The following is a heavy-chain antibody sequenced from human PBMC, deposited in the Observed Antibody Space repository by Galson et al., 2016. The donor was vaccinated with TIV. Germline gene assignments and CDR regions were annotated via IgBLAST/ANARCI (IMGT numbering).Heavy chain of an antibody. V-gene: IGHV1-3*01. CDR1: GYTFITHA. Sequence: SVKVSCKASGYTFITHAIHWVRQAPGQRPQWMGWINPDNGDTEYSRKLLGRVTITRNTSASTAYMELSSLRYEDTAIYYCARDRGGSGDFDYWGQGSLVIVSS. J-gene: IGHJ4*02. D-gene: IGHD3-16*01. CDR2: INPDNGDT. CDR3: ARDRGGSGDFDY.